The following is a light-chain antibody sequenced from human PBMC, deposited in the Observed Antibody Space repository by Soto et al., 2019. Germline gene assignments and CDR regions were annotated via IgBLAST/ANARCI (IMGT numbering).Light chain of an antibody. Sequence: EIVMTQSPATLSVSPGERATLSCRASQSVSNNLAWYQQKPGQAPRLLIYDASTRATGIPARFSGSGSGTEFTLTISSLQSEDFAVYYCQQYNNWPRGTFGGGTKVEIK. J-gene: IGKJ4*01. V-gene: IGKV3-15*01. CDR1: QSVSNN. CDR2: DAS. CDR3: QQYNNWPRGT.